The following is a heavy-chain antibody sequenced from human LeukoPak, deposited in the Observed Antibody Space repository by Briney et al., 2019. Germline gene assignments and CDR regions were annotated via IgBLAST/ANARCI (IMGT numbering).Heavy chain of an antibody. Sequence: GASVKVSCKASGYTFTSSDINWVRQASGPGLEWMGWMNPNSGNTGFAQNCGGRVAMTNNHSISTADMELSGYSSDSTAVYYCARGYYPSSAYYFDFWGRGRLVTVSS. J-gene: IGHJ4*02. V-gene: IGHV1-8*01. D-gene: IGHD3-22*01. CDR1: GYTFTSSD. CDR2: MNPNSGNT. CDR3: ARGYYPSSAYYFDF.